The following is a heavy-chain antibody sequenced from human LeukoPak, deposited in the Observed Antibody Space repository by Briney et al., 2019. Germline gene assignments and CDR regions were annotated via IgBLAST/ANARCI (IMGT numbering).Heavy chain of an antibody. J-gene: IGHJ6*02. CDR3: ARLGPDIVVVPAAMVHYYYGMDV. D-gene: IGHD2-2*01. V-gene: IGHV4-34*01. CDR1: GGSFSGYY. Sequence: PSETLSLTCAVYGGSFSGYYWSWIRQPPGKGLEWIGEINHSGSTNYNPSLKSRVTISVDTSKNQFSLKLSSVTAADTAVYYCARLGPDIVVVPAAMVHYYYGMDVWGQGTTVTVSS. CDR2: INHSGST.